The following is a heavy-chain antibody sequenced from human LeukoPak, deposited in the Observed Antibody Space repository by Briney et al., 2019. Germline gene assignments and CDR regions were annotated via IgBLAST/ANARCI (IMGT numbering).Heavy chain of an antibody. CDR3: AKIAVAGKRGFDY. CDR2: ISYDGSNK. D-gene: IGHD6-19*01. J-gene: IGHJ4*02. V-gene: IGHV3-30*18. CDR1: GFTFSSYG. Sequence: GGSLRLSCAASGFTFSSYGMHWVCQAPGKGLEWVAVISYDGSNKYYADSVKGRFTISRDNSKNTLYLQMNSLRAEDTAVYYCAKIAVAGKRGFDYWGQGTLVTVSS.